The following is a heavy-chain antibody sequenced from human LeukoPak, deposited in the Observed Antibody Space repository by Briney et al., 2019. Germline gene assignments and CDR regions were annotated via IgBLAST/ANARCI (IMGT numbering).Heavy chain of an antibody. CDR3: AKAPRMVTNDAFDI. D-gene: IGHD2-21*02. CDR1: GFTFSSYA. J-gene: IGHJ3*02. Sequence: GGSLRLSCAASGFTFSSYAMSWVRQTPEKGLEWVSAISGSGGSTYYADSVKGRFTISRDNSKNTLFLQMNSLRAEDTAVYYCAKAPRMVTNDAFDIWGQGTMVTVSS. CDR2: ISGSGGST. V-gene: IGHV3-23*01.